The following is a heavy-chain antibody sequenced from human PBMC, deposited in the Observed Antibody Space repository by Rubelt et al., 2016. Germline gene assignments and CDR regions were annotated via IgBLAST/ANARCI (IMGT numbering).Heavy chain of an antibody. V-gene: IGHV3-48*03. D-gene: IGHD6-13*01. J-gene: IGHJ4*02. Sequence: EDGGGLVQPGGSLRLSCAASGFTFSSYEMNWVRQAPGKGLEWVSYISSSGSTIYYADSVKGRFTISRDNAKNSLYLQMNSLRAEDTAVYYCARECDSSWYFDRSPVGYWGQGTLVTVSS. CDR1: GFTFSSYE. CDR3: ARECDSSWYFDRSPVGY. CDR2: ISSSGSTI.